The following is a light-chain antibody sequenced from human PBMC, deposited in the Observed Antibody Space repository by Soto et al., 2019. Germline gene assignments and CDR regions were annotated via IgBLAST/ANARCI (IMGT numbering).Light chain of an antibody. CDR1: SGHSSYA. Sequence: QLVLTQSPSASASLGASVKPTCTLSSGHSSYAIAWHQQQPEKGPRYLMKLNSDGSHTKGDGIPDRFSGSSSGAERYLTISSLPSEDEADYYCQTWGTGKVFGGGTKLTVL. CDR3: QTWGTGKV. CDR2: LNSDGSH. J-gene: IGLJ2*01. V-gene: IGLV4-69*01.